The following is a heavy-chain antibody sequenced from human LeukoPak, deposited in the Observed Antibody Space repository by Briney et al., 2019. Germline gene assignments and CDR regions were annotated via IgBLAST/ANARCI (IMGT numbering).Heavy chain of an antibody. Sequence: GRSLRLSCTASGFTFGDYAMSWVRQAPGKGLEWVGFIRSKAYGGTTKYAASVKGRFTISRDDSKSIAYLQMNSLKTEDTAVYYCTRIMTTVTHSFDYWGQGTLVTVSS. CDR2: IRSKAYGGTT. V-gene: IGHV3-49*04. D-gene: IGHD4-17*01. CDR3: TRIMTTVTHSFDY. CDR1: GFTFGDYA. J-gene: IGHJ4*02.